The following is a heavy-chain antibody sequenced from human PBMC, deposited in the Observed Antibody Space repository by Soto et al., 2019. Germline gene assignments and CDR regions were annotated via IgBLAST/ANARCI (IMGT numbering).Heavy chain of an antibody. CDR3: ATLVSGYSSGWYNWFDP. V-gene: IGHV1-24*01. CDR2: FDPEDGET. Sequence: ASVKVSCKVSGYTLTELSMHWVRQAPGKGLEWMGGFDPEDGETIYAQKFQGRVTMTKDTSTDTAYMELSSLRSEDTAVYYCATLVSGYSSGWYNWFDPWGQGTLVTVSS. D-gene: IGHD6-19*01. CDR1: GYTLTELS. J-gene: IGHJ5*02.